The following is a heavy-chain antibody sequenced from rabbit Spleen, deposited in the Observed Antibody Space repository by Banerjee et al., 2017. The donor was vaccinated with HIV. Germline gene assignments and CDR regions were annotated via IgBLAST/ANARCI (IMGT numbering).Heavy chain of an antibody. D-gene: IGHD8-1*01. CDR3: ARANDIGSSYLDAFRL. CDR1: GFDFSSNA. Sequence: QEQLVESGGGLVQPEGSLTLTCKASGFDFSSNAMCWVRQAPGKGLEWIACIYTGSSAITYYATWAKGRFTISKTSSTTVTLQMTSLTAADTATYFCARANDIGSSYLDAFRLWGPGTLVTVS. V-gene: IGHV1S45*01. J-gene: IGHJ4*01. CDR2: IYTGSSAIT.